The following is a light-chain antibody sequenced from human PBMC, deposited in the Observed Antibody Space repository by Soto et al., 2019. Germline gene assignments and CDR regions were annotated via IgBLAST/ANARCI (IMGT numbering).Light chain of an antibody. V-gene: IGLV1-44*01. CDR2: RNN. Sequence: QPVLTQPPSASGTPGQRVTISCSGSRYNIGSNTVSWYQQVPGTAPRLLLYRNNLRHSGVPVRFSGSKSDSSASLAISGLQSEDEADYYCAAWDDSQNGYVVFGGGTKVTVL. CDR3: AAWDDSQNGYVV. CDR1: RYNIGSNT. J-gene: IGLJ2*01.